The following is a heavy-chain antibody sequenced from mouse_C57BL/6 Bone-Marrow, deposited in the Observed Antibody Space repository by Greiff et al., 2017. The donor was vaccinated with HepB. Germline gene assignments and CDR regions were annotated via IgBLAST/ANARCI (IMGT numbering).Heavy chain of an antibody. D-gene: IGHD2-2*01. CDR2: ISDGGSYT. J-gene: IGHJ2*01. CDR3: AREGVTTDY. V-gene: IGHV5-4*01. Sequence: GLVKPGGSLKLSCAASGFTIISYAMSWVRQTPEKRLEWVATISDGGSYTYYPDNVKGRFTISRDNAKNNLYLQMSHLKSEDTAMYYCAREGVTTDYWGQGTTLTVSS. CDR1: GFTIISYA.